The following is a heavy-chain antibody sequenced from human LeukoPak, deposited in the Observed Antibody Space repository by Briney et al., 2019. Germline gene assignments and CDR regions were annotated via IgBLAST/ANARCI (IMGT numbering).Heavy chain of an antibody. D-gene: IGHD2-15*01. J-gene: IGHJ4*02. CDR1: GFTFSSYA. CDR2: ISGSGGST. V-gene: IGHV3-23*01. CDR3: AKDFIVVVVAGGFDY. Sequence: PGGSLRLSCAASGFTFSSYAMSWVRQAPGKWLEWVSAISGSGGSTYYADSVKGRFTISRDNSKNTLYLQMNSLRAEDTAVYYCAKDFIVVVVAGGFDYWGQGTLVTVS.